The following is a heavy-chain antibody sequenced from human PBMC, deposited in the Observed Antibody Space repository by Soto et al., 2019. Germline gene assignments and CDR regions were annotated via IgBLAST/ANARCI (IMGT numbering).Heavy chain of an antibody. CDR1: GGSISSSSYY. CDR2: IYYSGST. CDR3: ATSGDRYYYYGMDV. Sequence: PSETQSHTCTVSGGSISSSSYYCGWIRQPPGKGLEWIGSIYYSGSTYYNPSLKSRVTISVDTSKNQFSLKLSSVTAADTAVYYCATSGDRYYYYGMDVWGQGTTVTVSS. J-gene: IGHJ6*02. D-gene: IGHD3-10*01. V-gene: IGHV4-39*01.